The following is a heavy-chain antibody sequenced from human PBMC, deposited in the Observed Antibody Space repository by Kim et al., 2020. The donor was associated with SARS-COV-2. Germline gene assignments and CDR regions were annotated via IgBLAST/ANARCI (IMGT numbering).Heavy chain of an antibody. D-gene: IGHD5-18*01. Sequence: GGSLRLSCAASGFTFDDYTMHWVRQAPGKGLEWVSLISWDGGSTYYADSVKGRFTISRDNSKNSLYLQMNSLRTEDTALYYCAKALGDTAMVTTYYYYGMDVWGQGTTVTVSS. CDR2: ISWDGGST. CDR3: AKALGDTAMVTTYYYYGMDV. J-gene: IGHJ6*02. V-gene: IGHV3-43*01. CDR1: GFTFDDYT.